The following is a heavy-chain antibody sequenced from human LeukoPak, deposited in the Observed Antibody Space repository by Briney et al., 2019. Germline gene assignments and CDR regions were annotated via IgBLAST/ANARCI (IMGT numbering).Heavy chain of an antibody. CDR1: GYTFTSYG. D-gene: IGHD3-22*01. J-gene: IGHJ4*02. CDR2: ISAYNGNT. Sequence: ASVKVSCKASGYTFTSYGISWVRQAPGQGLEWMGWISAYNGNTNYAQKLQGRVTMTTDTSTSTAYMELRSLRSDDTAVYYCARGLYDSGGYYHLPFDYWGQGTLVTVSS. CDR3: ARGLYDSGGYYHLPFDY. V-gene: IGHV1-18*01.